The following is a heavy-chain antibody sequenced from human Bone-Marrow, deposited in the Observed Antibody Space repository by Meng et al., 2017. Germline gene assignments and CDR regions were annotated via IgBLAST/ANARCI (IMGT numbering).Heavy chain of an antibody. V-gene: IGHV1-2*02. Sequence: ASVKVSCKASGYTFTGYYMHWVRQAPGQGLEWMGWINPNSGGTNYAQKFQGRVTMTRDTSISTAYMELSRLRSDDTAVYYCARGAASDGGYANYYYYGMDVWGQGTTVTVSS. D-gene: IGHD5-12*01. CDR1: GYTFTGYY. CDR2: INPNSGGT. J-gene: IGHJ6*02. CDR3: ARGAASDGGYANYYYYGMDV.